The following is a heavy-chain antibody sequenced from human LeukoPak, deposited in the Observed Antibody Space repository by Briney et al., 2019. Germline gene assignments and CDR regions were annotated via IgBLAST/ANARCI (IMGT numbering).Heavy chain of an antibody. Sequence: GGSLRLSCAASGFTLSSYSMNWVRQAPGKGLEWVSSISSSSSYIYYADSVKGRFTISRDNAKNSLYLQMNSLRAEDTAVYYCARAGTTGFDYWGQGTLVTVSS. V-gene: IGHV3-21*01. J-gene: IGHJ4*02. CDR3: ARAGTTGFDY. D-gene: IGHD1-1*01. CDR2: ISSSSSYI. CDR1: GFTLSSYS.